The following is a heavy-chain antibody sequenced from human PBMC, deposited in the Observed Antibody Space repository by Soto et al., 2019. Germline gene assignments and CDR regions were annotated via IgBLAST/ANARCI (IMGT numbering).Heavy chain of an antibody. CDR1: GGTFSSYA. J-gene: IGHJ4*02. CDR3: ARGQMSGYDYPRGNFEY. CDR2: IIPIFGTA. D-gene: IGHD5-12*01. V-gene: IGHV1-69*13. Sequence: GASVKVSCKASGGTFSSYAISWVRQAPGQGLEWMGGIIPIFGTANYAQKFQGRVTITADESTSTAYMELNSLRAEDTAVYYCARGQMSGYDYPRGNFEYWGQGILVTVSS.